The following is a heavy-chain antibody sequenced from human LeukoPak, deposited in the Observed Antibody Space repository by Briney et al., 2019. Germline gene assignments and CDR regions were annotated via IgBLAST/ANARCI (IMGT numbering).Heavy chain of an antibody. CDR3: ARNPYSSSWVDAFDI. V-gene: IGHV4-31*03. Sequence: SETLSLTCTVSGGSISSGGYYWSWIRQHPGKGLEWIGYIYYSGSTYYNPSLKSRVTISVDTSKNQFSLKLSSVTAADTAVYYCARNPYSSSWVDAFDIWGQGTMVTVSS. J-gene: IGHJ3*02. D-gene: IGHD6-13*01. CDR1: GGSISSGGYY. CDR2: IYYSGST.